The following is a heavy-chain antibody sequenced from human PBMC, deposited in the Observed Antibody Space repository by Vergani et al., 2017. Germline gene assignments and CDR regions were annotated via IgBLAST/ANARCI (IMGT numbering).Heavy chain of an antibody. D-gene: IGHD6-6*01. CDR2: IYYSGST. Sequence: QVQLQESGPGLVKPSETLSLTCTVSGGSISSYYWSWIRQPPGKGLEWIGYIYYSGSTNYNPSLKSRVTISVDTSKNQFSLKRSSVTAADTAVYYCARLSSSSYYYYGMDVWGQGTTVTVSS. J-gene: IGHJ6*02. CDR3: ARLSSSSYYYYGMDV. CDR1: GGSISSYY. V-gene: IGHV4-59*08.